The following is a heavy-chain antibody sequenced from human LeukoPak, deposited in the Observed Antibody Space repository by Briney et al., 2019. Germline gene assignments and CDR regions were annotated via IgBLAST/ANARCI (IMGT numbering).Heavy chain of an antibody. CDR1: GASITIYY. Sequence: SETLSLTCTVSGASITIYYWSWIRQPAGKGLEWIGRIYAPENTNYNPSLESRVTMSVDTSKNQFSLKLTSVTAADTAVYYCARGPDGSGYYTLGYWGQGTLVTVSS. D-gene: IGHD3-22*01. CDR2: IYAPENT. V-gene: IGHV4-4*07. CDR3: ARGPDGSGYYTLGY. J-gene: IGHJ4*02.